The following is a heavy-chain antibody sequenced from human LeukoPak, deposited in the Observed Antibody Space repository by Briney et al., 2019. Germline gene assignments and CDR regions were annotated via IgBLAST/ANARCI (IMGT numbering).Heavy chain of an antibody. J-gene: IGHJ4*02. CDR2: MNPNSVNT. CDR1: GYTFTSYD. Sequence: GASVKVSCKASGYTFTSYDINWVRQVTGQGLEWMGWMNPNSVNTGYAQKFQGRVTMTRNTSITTAYMELNSLRSEDTAVYYCARRYSSGWYALFDSWGQGTLVTVSS. V-gene: IGHV1-8*01. D-gene: IGHD6-19*01. CDR3: ARRYSSGWYALFDS.